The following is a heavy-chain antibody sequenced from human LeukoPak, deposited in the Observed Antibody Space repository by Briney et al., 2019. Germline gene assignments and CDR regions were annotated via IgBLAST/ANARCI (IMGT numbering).Heavy chain of an antibody. Sequence: GRSLRLSCAASGFTFSSYGMHWVRQAPGKGLEWVAVISYDGSNKYYADSVKGRFTISRDNSKNTLYLQMNSLRAEDTAVYYCAKPAWTFDYWGQGTLVTVSS. J-gene: IGHJ4*02. CDR3: AKPAWTFDY. V-gene: IGHV3-30*18. D-gene: IGHD3/OR15-3a*01. CDR2: ISYDGSNK. CDR1: GFTFSSYG.